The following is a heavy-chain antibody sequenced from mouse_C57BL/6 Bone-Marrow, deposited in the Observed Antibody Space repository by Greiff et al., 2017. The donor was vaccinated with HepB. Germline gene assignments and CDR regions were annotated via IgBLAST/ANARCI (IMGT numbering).Heavy chain of an antibody. V-gene: IGHV14-2*01. J-gene: IGHJ2*01. CDR2: IDPEDGET. D-gene: IGHD1-1*01. CDR1: GFNIKNTY. CDR3: ARRDYCCSSPLDY. Sequence: EVQLQQSVAELVRPGASVKLSCTASGFNIKNTYMHWVKQRTEQGLEWIGRIDPEDGETKYAPKFQDKATITADTSSNTAYLQLSSLTSEDTAVYYCARRDYCCSSPLDYWGQGTTLTVSS.